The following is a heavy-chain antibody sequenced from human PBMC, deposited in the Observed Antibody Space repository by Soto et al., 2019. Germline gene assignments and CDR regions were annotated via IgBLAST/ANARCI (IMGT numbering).Heavy chain of an antibody. CDR3: ARASQDRFDI. CDR2: IWYDGSNK. Sequence: ESGGGVVQPGRSLRLSCAASGFTFSSYGMHWVRQAPGKGLEWVAVIWYDGSNKYYADSVKGRFTISRDNSKNTLYLQMNSLRAEDTAVYYCARASQDRFDIWVQGTMVTVSS. J-gene: IGHJ3*02. D-gene: IGHD2-15*01. V-gene: IGHV3-33*01. CDR1: GFTFSSYG.